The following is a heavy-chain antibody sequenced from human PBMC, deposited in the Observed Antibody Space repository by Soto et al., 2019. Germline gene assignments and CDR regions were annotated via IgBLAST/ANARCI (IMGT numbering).Heavy chain of an antibody. J-gene: IGHJ4*02. CDR1: GFTFDDYA. CDR3: AKGPYGDYGEHFDY. CDR2: ISWNSGSI. Sequence: GGSLRLSCAASGFTFDDYAMHWVRQAPGKGLEWVSGISWNSGSIGYADSVKGRFTISRDNAKNSLYLQMNSLRAEDTALYYCAKGPYGDYGEHFDYWGQGTLVTVSS. D-gene: IGHD4-17*01. V-gene: IGHV3-9*01.